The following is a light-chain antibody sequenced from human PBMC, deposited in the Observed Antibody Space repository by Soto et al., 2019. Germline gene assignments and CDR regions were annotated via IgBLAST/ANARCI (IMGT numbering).Light chain of an antibody. Sequence: QSVLTQPASGSGAPGQSITISCTGNSSDVGGYNYVSWYQQHPGKAPKLMIYDVTDRPSGVSNRFSGSKSGNTASLTISGLQAEDEADYYCSSYTCSSTYVFGTGTKVTVL. CDR1: SSDVGGYNY. CDR3: SSYTCSSTYV. V-gene: IGLV2-14*01. J-gene: IGLJ1*01. CDR2: DVT.